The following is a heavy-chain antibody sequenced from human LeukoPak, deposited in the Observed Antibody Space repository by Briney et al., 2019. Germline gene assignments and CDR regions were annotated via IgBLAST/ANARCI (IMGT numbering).Heavy chain of an antibody. CDR3: ARGRSVAYYFDY. Sequence: PSETLSLTRTVSGGSISSYYWSWIRQPPGKGLEWIGYIYYSGSTNYNPSLKSRVTISVDTSKNQFSLKLSSVTAADTAVYYCARGRSVAYYFDYWGQGTLVTVSS. D-gene: IGHD4-23*01. CDR2: IYYSGST. J-gene: IGHJ4*02. V-gene: IGHV4-59*01. CDR1: GGSISSYY.